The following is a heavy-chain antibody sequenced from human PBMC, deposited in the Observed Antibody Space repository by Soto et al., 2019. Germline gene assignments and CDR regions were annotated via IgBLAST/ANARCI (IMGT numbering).Heavy chain of an antibody. CDR2: ISYDGSNK. V-gene: IGHV3-30-3*01. D-gene: IGHD3-3*01. CDR1: GFTFSSYA. CDR3: ARDWRRLDPEYFDY. Sequence: PGGSLRLSCAASGFTFSSYAMHWVRQAPGKGLEWVAVISYDGSNKYYADSVKGRFTISRDNSKNTLYLQMNSLRAEDTAVYYCARDWRRLDPEYFDYWGQGTLVTVSS. J-gene: IGHJ4*02.